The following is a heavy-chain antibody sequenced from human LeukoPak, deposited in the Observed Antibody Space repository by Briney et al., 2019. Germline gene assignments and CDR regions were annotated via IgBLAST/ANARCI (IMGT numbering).Heavy chain of an antibody. CDR2: IYSAGST. CDR3: TLPLRDVFDI. V-gene: IGHV3-53*01. CDR1: GFTVSDNY. Sequence: GGSWRLPGAASGFTVSDNYMSWLPQPPGKGLEWVSIIYSAGSTNYADSVKGRFTISRDNSKNTLYLQMSSLRAEDTAVYYCTLPLRDVFDIWGQGTMVTVSS. J-gene: IGHJ3*02.